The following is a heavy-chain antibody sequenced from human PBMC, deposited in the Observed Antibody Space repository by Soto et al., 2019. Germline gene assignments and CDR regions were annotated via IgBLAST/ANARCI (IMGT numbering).Heavy chain of an antibody. CDR1: GFAVESRS. D-gene: IGHD3-3*01. Sequence: EVQLVESGGGLVQPGGSLRLSCAASGFAVESRSMTWVRQAPGKGLEWVSVISSEGTTYYADSATGRFTISRDSSKNTVFLQMNRLRADDGAVDRCVIDTLGGAYDFGHGGQGTLVTVSS. CDR2: ISSEGTT. V-gene: IGHV3-66*01. CDR3: VIDTLGGAYDFGH. J-gene: IGHJ4*02.